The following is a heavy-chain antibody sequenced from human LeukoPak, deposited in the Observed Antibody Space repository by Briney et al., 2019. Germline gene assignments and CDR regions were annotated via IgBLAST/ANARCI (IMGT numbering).Heavy chain of an antibody. V-gene: IGHV4-59*01. CDR3: ARAPGTYYYYYMDV. D-gene: IGHD1-1*01. CDR1: GGSISSYY. Sequence: SETLCLTCTVSGGSISSYYWSWIRQPPGKGLEWIGYIYYSGSTNYNPSLKSRVTISVDTSKNQFSLKLSSVTAAETAVYYCARAPGTYYYYYMDVWGKGTTVTVSS. J-gene: IGHJ6*03. CDR2: IYYSGST.